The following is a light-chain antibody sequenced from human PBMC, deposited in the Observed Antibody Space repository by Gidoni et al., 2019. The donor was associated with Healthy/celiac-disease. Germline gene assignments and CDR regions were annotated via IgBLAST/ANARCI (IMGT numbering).Light chain of an antibody. Sequence: QSALTQPASVSGSPGQSITISCTGTSSDVGSYNLVSWYQQHPGKAPKLMIYEGGKRPSGVSNRFSGSKSGNKASLTISGLQAEDEADYYCCSYAGSSTLYVFGTGTKVTVL. J-gene: IGLJ1*01. V-gene: IGLV2-23*01. CDR2: EGG. CDR1: SSDVGSYNL. CDR3: CSYAGSSTLYV.